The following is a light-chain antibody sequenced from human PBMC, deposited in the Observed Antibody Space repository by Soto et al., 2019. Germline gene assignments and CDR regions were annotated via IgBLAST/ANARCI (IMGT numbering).Light chain of an antibody. CDR2: SGS. Sequence: DIVMTQSPLSLPVTPGEPASISCRSSQSLLHSNGYNYLDWYLQKPGQSPQLLIYSGSNRASGVPDRFSGSGSGTDFTLKISRVEAEDVGTYYCMQAAQTPRTFGPGTKLEIK. J-gene: IGKJ2*01. V-gene: IGKV2-28*01. CDR1: QSLLHSNGYNY. CDR3: MQAAQTPRT.